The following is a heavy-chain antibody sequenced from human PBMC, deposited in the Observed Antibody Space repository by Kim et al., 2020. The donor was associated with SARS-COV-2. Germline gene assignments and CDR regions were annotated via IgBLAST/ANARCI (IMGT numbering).Heavy chain of an antibody. CDR2: IIPIFGTA. CDR3: ARVEGSRAARPGNDAFDI. J-gene: IGHJ3*02. Sequence: SVKVSCKASGGTFSSYAISWVRQAPGQGLEWMGGIIPIFGTANYAQKFQGRVTITADESTSTAYMELSSLRSEDTAVYYCARVEGSRAARPGNDAFDIWGQGTMVTVSS. D-gene: IGHD6-6*01. CDR1: GGTFSSYA. V-gene: IGHV1-69*13.